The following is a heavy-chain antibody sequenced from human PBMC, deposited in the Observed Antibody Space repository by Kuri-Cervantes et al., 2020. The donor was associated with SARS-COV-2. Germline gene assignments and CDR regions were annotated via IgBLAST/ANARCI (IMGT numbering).Heavy chain of an antibody. D-gene: IGHD5-18*01. CDR3: AKDQGDSYGISYFDY. Sequence: GESLKISCAASGFTFSSYGMHWVRQAPGKGLEWVAVISYDGSNKYYADSVEGRFTISRDNSKNTLYLQMKSLRAEDTAVYYCAKDQGDSYGISYFDYWGQGTLVTDSS. J-gene: IGHJ4*02. V-gene: IGHV3-30*18. CDR2: ISYDGSNK. CDR1: GFTFSSYG.